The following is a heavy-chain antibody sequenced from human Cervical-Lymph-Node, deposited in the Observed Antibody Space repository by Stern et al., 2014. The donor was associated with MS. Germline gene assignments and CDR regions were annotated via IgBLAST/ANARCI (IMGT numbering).Heavy chain of an antibody. CDR3: TTDEVANFAH. CDR1: GFIFSKAW. Sequence: EMQLVESGGGLVKPGGSLRLSCAASGFIFSKAWMTWVRQAPGKGLERVGRIKPKTDGGTTNYSTPVQGRFTISRDDSKNILFLHMSSLKTEDTALYYCTTDEVANFAHWGQGTLVTVSS. CDR2: IKPKTDGGTT. J-gene: IGHJ5*02. V-gene: IGHV3-15*01.